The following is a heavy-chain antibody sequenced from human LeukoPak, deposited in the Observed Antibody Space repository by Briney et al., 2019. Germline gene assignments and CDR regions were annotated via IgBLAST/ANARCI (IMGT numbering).Heavy chain of an antibody. D-gene: IGHD6-6*01. CDR2: ISSSSSTI. J-gene: IGHJ4*02. CDR1: GFTVTTHY. V-gene: IGHV3-48*01. CDR3: ARDFEVGAPGFDY. Sequence: GGSLRLSCAASGFTVTTHYMNWVRQAPGKGLEWVSYISSSSSTIYYADSVKGRFTISRDNAKNSLYLQMNSLRAEDTAVYYCARDFEVGAPGFDYWGQGTLVTVSS.